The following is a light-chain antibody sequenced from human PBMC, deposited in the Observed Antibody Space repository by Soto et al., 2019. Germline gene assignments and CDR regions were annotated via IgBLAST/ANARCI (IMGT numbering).Light chain of an antibody. V-gene: IGLV2-14*01. Sequence: QSALTQPASVSGSPGQSITISCTGTSSDVGGYNYVSWYQQHPGTAPKLMIYDVSNRPSGVSNRFSGSKSGNTASLTISGLQAEDEADYYCSSYTSSRTVVFSGGTKLTVL. CDR2: DVS. J-gene: IGLJ2*01. CDR3: SSYTSSRTVV. CDR1: SSDVGGYNY.